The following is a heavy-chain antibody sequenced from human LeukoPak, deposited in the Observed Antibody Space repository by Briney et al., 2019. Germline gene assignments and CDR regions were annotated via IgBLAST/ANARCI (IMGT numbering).Heavy chain of an antibody. D-gene: IGHD1-7*01. J-gene: IGHJ4*02. CDR2: ISGSGAAT. CDR3: AREDDWNYEDY. V-gene: IGHV3-23*01. CDR1: GFTFSSCA. Sequence: GGSLRLSCAASGFTFSSCAMNWVRQAPGKGLEWVSGISGSGAATYYADSVKGRFTISRDNAKNSLYLQMNSLRAEDTAIYYCAREDDWNYEDYWGQGTLVTVSS.